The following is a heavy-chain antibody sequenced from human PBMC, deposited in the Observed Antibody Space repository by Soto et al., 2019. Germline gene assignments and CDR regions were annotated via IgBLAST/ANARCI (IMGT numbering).Heavy chain of an antibody. CDR1: GDSVNSENYY. J-gene: IGHJ4*02. CDR2: AHSGGRT. V-gene: IGHV4-61*01. D-gene: IGHD5-18*01. CDR3: ARQIRGYSRALDY. Sequence: VQLRESGPGLVEPSGTLSLTCSVSGDSVNSENYYWTWIRQSPGKGLEWIGYAHSGGRTDYNPSLKSRVTISLDTPVNQFSLQLTSVTAADTAVYYCARQIRGYSRALDYWGQGTLVTVSS.